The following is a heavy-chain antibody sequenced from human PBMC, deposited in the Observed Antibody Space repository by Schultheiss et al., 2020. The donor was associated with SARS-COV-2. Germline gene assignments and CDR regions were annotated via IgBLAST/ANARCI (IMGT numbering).Heavy chain of an antibody. CDR3: ARGLGIQSAFDI. D-gene: IGHD3-10*01. Sequence: GESLKISCAASGFTFSSYAMHWVRQAPGKGLEWVAVILYDGSNKYYADSVKGRFTISRDNSKNTLYLQMNSLRAEDTAVYYCARGLGIQSAFDIWGQGTIVTVSS. J-gene: IGHJ3*02. CDR1: GFTFSSYA. CDR2: ILYDGSNK. V-gene: IGHV3-30-3*01.